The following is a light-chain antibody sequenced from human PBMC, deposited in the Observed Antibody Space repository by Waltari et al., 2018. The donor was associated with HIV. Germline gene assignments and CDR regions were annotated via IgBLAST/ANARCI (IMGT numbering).Light chain of an antibody. J-gene: IGKJ2*01. Sequence: DIVMTQSPASLVVSLGERATINCKSRQSVLYSSNNKNDLAWYQQKAGQPPKLLIYWASTRESGVPDRFSGSGSGTDFTLTISSLQAEDVAVYYCQQYYSTPRTFGQGTKLEIK. CDR3: QQYYSTPRT. V-gene: IGKV4-1*01. CDR2: WAS. CDR1: QSVLYSSNNKND.